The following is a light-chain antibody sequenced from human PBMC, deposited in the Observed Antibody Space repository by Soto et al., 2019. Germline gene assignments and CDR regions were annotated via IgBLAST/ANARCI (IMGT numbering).Light chain of an antibody. Sequence: QSALTQPASVSGSPGQSITISCTGTSSDIGGYDYVSWYQHHPGKAPKLLIFEVNNRPSGVSNRFSGSKSGNTASLTISGLQVEDEADYYCTSYTISSPYVFGTGTKVTVL. V-gene: IGLV2-14*01. J-gene: IGLJ1*01. CDR1: SSDIGGYDY. CDR2: EVN. CDR3: TSYTISSPYV.